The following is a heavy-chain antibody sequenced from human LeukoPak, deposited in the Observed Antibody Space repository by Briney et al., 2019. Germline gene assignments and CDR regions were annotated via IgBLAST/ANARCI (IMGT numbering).Heavy chain of an antibody. Sequence: SGGSLRLSCAASGFTFSSYSMNWVRQAPGKGLEWVSAISGSGGSTYYADSVKGRFTISRDNSKNTLYLQMNSLRAEDTAVYYCAKVSDRITMVRGVIQHFDYWGQGTLVTVSS. V-gene: IGHV3-23*01. J-gene: IGHJ4*02. CDR2: ISGSGGST. CDR3: AKVSDRITMVRGVIQHFDY. D-gene: IGHD3-10*01. CDR1: GFTFSSYS.